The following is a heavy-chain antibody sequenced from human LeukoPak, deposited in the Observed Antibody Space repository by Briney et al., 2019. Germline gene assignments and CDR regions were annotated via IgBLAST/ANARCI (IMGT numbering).Heavy chain of an antibody. J-gene: IGHJ5*02. Sequence: ASVKVSCKASGCTFTSYDINWVRPATGQGREWMGCMNTNSGNTGYAQKFQGSVIITSNNSISTAYMQLSSLLSDDTAVYYCARGLRNWFDPWGQGTLVTVSS. V-gene: IGHV1-8*03. CDR3: ARGLRNWFDP. CDR1: GCTFTSYD. CDR2: MNTNSGNT.